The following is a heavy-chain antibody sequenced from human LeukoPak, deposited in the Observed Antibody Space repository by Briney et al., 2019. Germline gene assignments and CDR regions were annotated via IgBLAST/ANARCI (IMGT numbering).Heavy chain of an antibody. J-gene: IGHJ4*02. CDR2: IYPGDSDT. CDR1: GYSFTSYW. D-gene: IGHD1-1*01. V-gene: IGHV5-51*01. Sequence: GESLKISCXGSGYSFTSYWIGWVRQMPGKGLEWMGIIYPGDSDTRYSPSLQGQVTISADKSISTAYLQWSSLKASDTAMYYCARLYQVQLERLLDYWGQGTLVTVSS. CDR3: ARLYQVQLERLLDY.